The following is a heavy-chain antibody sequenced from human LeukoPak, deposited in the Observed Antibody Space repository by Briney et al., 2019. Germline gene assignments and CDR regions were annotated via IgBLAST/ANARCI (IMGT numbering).Heavy chain of an antibody. V-gene: IGHV3-30-3*01. CDR2: ISYDGSNK. CDR3: ARDPGQYYYDSSGYSDAFDI. J-gene: IGHJ3*02. Sequence: GGSLRLSCAASGFTFSSYAMHWVRQAPGKGLEWVAVISYDGSNKYYADSVKGRFTISRDNSKNTLYLQMNSLRAEDTAVYYCARDPGQYYYDSSGYSDAFDIWGQGTMVTVSS. D-gene: IGHD3-22*01. CDR1: GFTFSSYA.